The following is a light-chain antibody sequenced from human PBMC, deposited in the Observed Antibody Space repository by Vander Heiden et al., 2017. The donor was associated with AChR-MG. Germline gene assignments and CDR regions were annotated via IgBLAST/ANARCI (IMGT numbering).Light chain of an antibody. Sequence: QSALTQPRSLSGSPGQSVTITCTGTSSDVGGYNSVSWYQQHPGKAPKMIIFDVTERPAGVPDRFSGSKADNTASLTISGLQAEDEADYHCCSYAGGYTWLFGGGTKVTV. J-gene: IGLJ2*01. CDR3: CSYAGGYTWL. CDR1: SSDVGGYNS. CDR2: DVT. V-gene: IGLV2-11*01.